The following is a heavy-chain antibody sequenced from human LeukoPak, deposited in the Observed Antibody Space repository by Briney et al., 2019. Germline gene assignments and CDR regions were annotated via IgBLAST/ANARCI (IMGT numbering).Heavy chain of an antibody. J-gene: IGHJ4*02. CDR3: ARQARYCSGGTCFDS. V-gene: IGHV4-59*08. Sequence: PSETLSLTCTVSGGSISSYHWSWIRQTPGKGLEWIGHISSSGSTNYIPSLKSRVTISVDTSKNQFSLKLSSVTAADTAVYFCARQARYCSGGTCFDSWGQGTLVAVSS. CDR2: ISSSGST. D-gene: IGHD2-8*02. CDR1: GGSISSYH.